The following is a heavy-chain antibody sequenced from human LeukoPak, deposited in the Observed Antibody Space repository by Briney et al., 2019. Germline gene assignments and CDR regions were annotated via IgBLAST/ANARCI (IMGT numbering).Heavy chain of an antibody. V-gene: IGHV1-8*01. CDR3: ARSYGSGSYYADY. D-gene: IGHD3-10*01. CDR2: MNPNSDNT. CDR1: GYTFTSYD. Sequence: ASVTVSCKACGYTFTSYDINWVRQATGKGLEWMGWMNPNSDNTEYAQKFQDRVTSARDMSTSIVYMELSSLRSDDTAMYYWARSYGSGSYYADYWGQGTLVTVSS. J-gene: IGHJ4*02.